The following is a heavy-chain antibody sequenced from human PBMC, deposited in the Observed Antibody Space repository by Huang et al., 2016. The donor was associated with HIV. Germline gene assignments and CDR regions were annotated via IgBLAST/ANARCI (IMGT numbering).Heavy chain of an antibody. Sequence: QVHLVESGGGVVQFGKSLRLSCAAFGFTFSNFAMHWVRQTHVKGLAWVAGISHDGINKYYADSVKGRFTISRDNSKNTLYLEMNSLRAEDTAVYYCAKDRFLRGTEDYFDYWGQGTLVTVSS. J-gene: IGHJ4*02. CDR2: ISHDGINK. CDR1: GFTFSNFA. D-gene: IGHD3-16*01. V-gene: IGHV3-30-3*01. CDR3: AKDRFLRGTEDYFDY.